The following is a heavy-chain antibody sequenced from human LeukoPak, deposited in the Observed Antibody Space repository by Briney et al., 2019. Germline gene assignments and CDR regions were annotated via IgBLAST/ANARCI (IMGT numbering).Heavy chain of an antibody. J-gene: IGHJ4*02. D-gene: IGHD1-26*01. CDR2: INPNSGGT. Sequence: ASVKVSCKASGYTFTGYYMHWVRQAPGQGLEWMGWINPNSGGTNYAQKFQGRVTMTRDMSTSTVYMELSSLRSEDTAVYYCARGVVGATAAPDFDYWGQGTLVTVSS. CDR3: ARGVVGATAAPDFDY. CDR1: GYTFTGYY. V-gene: IGHV1-2*02.